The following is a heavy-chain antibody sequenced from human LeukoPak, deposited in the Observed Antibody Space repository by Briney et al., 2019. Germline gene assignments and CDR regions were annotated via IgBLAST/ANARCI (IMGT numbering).Heavy chain of an antibody. CDR1: GGSISSSSYY. CDR3: ASTNDTIGYYYDSSGYYSPLYYFDY. J-gene: IGHJ4*02. V-gene: IGHV4-39*01. D-gene: IGHD3-22*01. CDR2: IYYSGST. Sequence: SETLSLTCTVSGGSISSSSYYWGWLRQPPGQGLEWIGSIYYSGSTYYNPSLKSRVTISVDTSKNQFSLKLSSVTAADTAVYYCASTNDTIGYYYDSSGYYSPLYYFDYWGQGTLVTVSS.